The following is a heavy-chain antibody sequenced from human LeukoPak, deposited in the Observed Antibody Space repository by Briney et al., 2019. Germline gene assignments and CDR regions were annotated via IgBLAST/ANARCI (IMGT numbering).Heavy chain of an antibody. Sequence: PSETPSLTCTVSGGSISSSSYYWGWIRQPPGKGLEWIGSIYYSGSTNYNPSLKSRVTISVDTSKNQFSLKLSSVTAADTAVYYCARTQLWMVYYYYYYMDVWGKGTTVTVSS. CDR1: GGSISSSSYY. CDR3: ARTQLWMVYYYYYYMDV. J-gene: IGHJ6*03. V-gene: IGHV4-39*07. CDR2: IYYSGST. D-gene: IGHD5-18*01.